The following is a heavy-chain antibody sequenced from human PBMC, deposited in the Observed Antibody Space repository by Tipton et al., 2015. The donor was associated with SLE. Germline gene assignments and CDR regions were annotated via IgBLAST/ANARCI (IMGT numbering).Heavy chain of an antibody. CDR2: INDSGDT. D-gene: IGHD3-9*01. CDR3: ARGPVPSSYYDILTGRAFGFDY. J-gene: IGHJ4*01. CDR1: GGSVNSNSHS. Sequence: TLSLTCTVSGGSVNSNSHSWGWIRQPPGKGLEWIGEINDSGDTNYNPSLKSRLTLSVDTSKNQFSLKLTSLTAADTAVYYCARGPVPSSYYDILTGRAFGFDYWGHGTLVTVSS. V-gene: IGHV4-39*07.